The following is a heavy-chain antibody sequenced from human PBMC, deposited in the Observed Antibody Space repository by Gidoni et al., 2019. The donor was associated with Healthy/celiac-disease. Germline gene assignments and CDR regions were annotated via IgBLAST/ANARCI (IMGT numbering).Heavy chain of an antibody. CDR1: GYSFTSYW. J-gene: IGHJ5*02. V-gene: IGHV5-10-1*03. D-gene: IGHD3-16*01. CDR3: ARGGASSATANWFDP. Sequence: DVQLVQSGAEVNKPGESLRISCKGSGYSFTSYWISWVRQMPGKGLEWMGRIDPSDSYTNYSPSFQGHVTISADKSISTAYLQWSSLKASDTAMYYCARGGASSATANWFDPWGQGTLVTVSS. CDR2: IDPSDSYT.